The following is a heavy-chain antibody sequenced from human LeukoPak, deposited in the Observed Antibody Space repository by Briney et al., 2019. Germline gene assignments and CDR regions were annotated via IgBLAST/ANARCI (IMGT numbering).Heavy chain of an antibody. V-gene: IGHV4-4*07. CDR2: IYTSGST. CDR3: ASSGAYGDYVGY. CDR1: GGSISSYY. D-gene: IGHD4-17*01. Sequence: SETLSLTCTVSGGSISSYYWSWIRQPAGKGLEWIGRIYTSGSTNYNPSLRSRVTMSVDTSKNQFSLKLSSVTAADTAVYYCASSGAYGDYVGYWGQGTLVTVSS. J-gene: IGHJ4*02.